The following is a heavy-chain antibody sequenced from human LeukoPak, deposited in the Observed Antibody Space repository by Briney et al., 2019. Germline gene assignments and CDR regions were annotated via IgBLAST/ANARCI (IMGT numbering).Heavy chain of an antibody. D-gene: IGHD3-10*01. Sequence: GGSLRLSCAASGFTFSSYEMNWVRQAPGKGLEFVSYISHSGNIIYYADSVKGRFTISRDNAKNSLYLQMNSLRAEDTAVYYCARVPLSLGFGELFNYYYYMDVWGKGTTVTVSS. CDR3: ARVPLSLGFGELFNYYYYMDV. V-gene: IGHV3-48*03. J-gene: IGHJ6*03. CDR1: GFTFSSYE. CDR2: ISHSGNII.